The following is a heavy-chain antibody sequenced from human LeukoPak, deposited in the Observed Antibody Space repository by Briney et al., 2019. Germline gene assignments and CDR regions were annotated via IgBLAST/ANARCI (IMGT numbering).Heavy chain of an antibody. Sequence: GGSLRLSCAASGFTFSNNAMSWVRQAPGKGLEWVSVIYSGGATYFTDSVKGRFSISRDIFKNTVYLQMNSLRVDDTAVFYCARAQQTDFGVGAMDVWGQRTTVTVSS. V-gene: IGHV3-66*01. CDR1: GFTFSNNA. J-gene: IGHJ6*02. CDR3: ARAQQTDFGVGAMDV. CDR2: IYSGGAT. D-gene: IGHD4-17*01.